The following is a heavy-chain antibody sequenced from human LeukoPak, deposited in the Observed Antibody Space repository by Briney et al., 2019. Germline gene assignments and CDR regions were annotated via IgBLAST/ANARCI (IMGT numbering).Heavy chain of an antibody. J-gene: IGHJ4*02. Sequence: SQTLSLTCAISGDIVSSNSDAWNWIRQSPSRGLEWLGRTYYRSKWYCDYAVAVKSRISINPDTSKNQFSLQLSSVTPEDTAVYYCARDPVGGSTIFGYWGQGTLVTVSS. CDR2: TYYRSKWYC. CDR3: ARDPVGGSTIFGY. V-gene: IGHV6-1*01. D-gene: IGHD1-26*01. CDR1: GDIVSSNSDA.